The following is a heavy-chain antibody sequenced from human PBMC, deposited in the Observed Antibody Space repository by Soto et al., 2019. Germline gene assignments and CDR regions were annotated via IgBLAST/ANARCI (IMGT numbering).Heavy chain of an antibody. J-gene: IGHJ5*02. V-gene: IGHV4-59*08. CDR3: ARGTPSPLIVRGSRGPWFDP. D-gene: IGHD1-26*01. CDR2: MYYGGRP. Sequence: SETLSLTCTVSGGYISSYYWSWLRQPPGKGLEWIGNMYYGGRPKYNPSLKSRVTIPVDTAKMQVALKLSSVTAADTAVYFCARGTPSPLIVRGSRGPWFDPWGQGTLVTVSS. CDR1: GGYISSYY.